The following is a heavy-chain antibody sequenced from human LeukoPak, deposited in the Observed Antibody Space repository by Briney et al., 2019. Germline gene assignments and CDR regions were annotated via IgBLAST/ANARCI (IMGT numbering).Heavy chain of an antibody. CDR3: ARGSLSFREIDY. V-gene: IGHV4-34*01. Sequence: NSSETLSLTCAVYGGSFSGYYWSWIRQPPGKGLEWIGEINHSGSTNYNPSLKSRVTISVDTSKNQFSLKLSSVTAADTAVYYCARGSLSFREIDYWGQETLVTVSS. CDR2: INHSGST. J-gene: IGHJ4*02. D-gene: IGHD2/OR15-2a*01. CDR1: GGSFSGYY.